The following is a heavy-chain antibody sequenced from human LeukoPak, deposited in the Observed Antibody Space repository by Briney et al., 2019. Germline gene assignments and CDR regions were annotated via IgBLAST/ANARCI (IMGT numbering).Heavy chain of an antibody. V-gene: IGHV3-30*04. CDR1: GFTFSSYA. CDR3: ARGRTVTTGLNDY. J-gene: IGHJ4*02. D-gene: IGHD4-17*01. CDR2: VSYDGSNK. Sequence: GGSLRLSCAASGFTFSSYAMSWVRQAPGKGLEWVAVVSYDGSNKYYADSVKGRFTISRDNSKNTLYLQMNSLRAEDTAVYYCARGRTVTTGLNDYWGQGTLVTVSS.